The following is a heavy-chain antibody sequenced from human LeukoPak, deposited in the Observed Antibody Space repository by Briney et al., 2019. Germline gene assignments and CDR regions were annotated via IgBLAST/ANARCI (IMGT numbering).Heavy chain of an antibody. D-gene: IGHD6-13*01. CDR2: INSDGGIT. V-gene: IGHV3-74*01. CDR3: ARGGSSSWGY. CDR1: GFTFSSYW. J-gene: IGHJ4*02. Sequence: GGSLRLSCATSGFTFSSYWMHWVRQVPGRGLVWVSRINSDGGITDYADSVKGRFTIARDTAQNTLHLQMNSLRAEDTAVYYCARGGSSSWGYWGQGTLVTVSS.